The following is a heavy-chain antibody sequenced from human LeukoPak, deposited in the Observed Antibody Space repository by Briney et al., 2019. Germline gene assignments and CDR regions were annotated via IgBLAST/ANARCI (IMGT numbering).Heavy chain of an antibody. J-gene: IGHJ6*02. Sequence: GGSLRLSCTASGFTFGGHAMSWVRQAPGKGLEWVGFIRSKGYGGTTEYAASVKGRFTISRDDSKGIAYLQMNSLKIEDTAVYYCTRGPTQQWLYYGMDVWGQGTTVIVSS. D-gene: IGHD5-18*01. CDR3: TRGPTQQWLYYGMDV. CDR2: IRSKGYGGTT. V-gene: IGHV3-49*04. CDR1: GFTFGGHA.